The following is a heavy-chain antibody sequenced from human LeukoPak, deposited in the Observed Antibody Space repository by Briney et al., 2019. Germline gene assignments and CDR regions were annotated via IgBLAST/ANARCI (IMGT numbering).Heavy chain of an antibody. CDR2: IYPGDSDT. CDR1: GYRFTNYW. CDR3: ARPALMASRDYYFDY. V-gene: IGHV5-51*01. Sequence: GESLKISCQGSGYRFTNYWIGWVRQMPGKGLGWMGIIYPGDSDTRYSPSFQGQVPISPDKSISAAYLQWSSLKASDTAMYFCARPALMASRDYYFDYWGQGTLVTVSS. D-gene: IGHD4-17*01. J-gene: IGHJ4*02.